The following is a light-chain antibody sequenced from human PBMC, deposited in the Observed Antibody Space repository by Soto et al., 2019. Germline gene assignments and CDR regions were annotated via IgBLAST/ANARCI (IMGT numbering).Light chain of an antibody. CDR1: SSVVGSYNL. V-gene: IGLV2-23*02. CDR2: EVS. J-gene: IGLJ2*01. CDR3: CSYAGSYTWV. Sequence: QSVLTQPASVSGSPGQSITISCTGTSSVVGSYNLVSWYQQHPGKAPKVMIYEVSKRPSGVSSRFSGSKSGNTASLTISGLQAEDEAGYYCCSYAGSYTWVFGGGTKVTVL.